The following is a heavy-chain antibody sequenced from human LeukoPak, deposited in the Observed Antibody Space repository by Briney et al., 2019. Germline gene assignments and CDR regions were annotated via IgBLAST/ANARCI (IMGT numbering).Heavy chain of an antibody. CDR2: ISYDGSNK. J-gene: IGHJ4*02. D-gene: IGHD4-17*01. CDR3: ARDYGFDC. V-gene: IGHV3-30-3*01. CDR1: GFTFSSYA. Sequence: PGGSLRLSCAASGFTFSSYAMHWVRQAPGKGLEWVAVISYDGSNKYYADSVKGRFTISRDNTKNSLYLQMDSLRAEDTGIYYCARDYGFDCWGQGTLVTVSS.